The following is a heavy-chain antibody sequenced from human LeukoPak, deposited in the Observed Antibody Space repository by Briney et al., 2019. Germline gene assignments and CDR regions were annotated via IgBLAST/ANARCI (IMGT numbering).Heavy chain of an antibody. V-gene: IGHV1-2*02. CDR3: ARGAEAETSPLDY. D-gene: IGHD6-13*01. CDR2: INPKTGAA. Sequence: ASVKVSCKASGYIFSDYYMHWVRQAPGQGLERLGWINPKTGAADYAQQFRGRITTTRDTSINTDYMEMKRVTSDDTAVYYCARGAEAETSPLDYWGQGTLVTVSS. CDR1: GYIFSDYY. J-gene: IGHJ4*02.